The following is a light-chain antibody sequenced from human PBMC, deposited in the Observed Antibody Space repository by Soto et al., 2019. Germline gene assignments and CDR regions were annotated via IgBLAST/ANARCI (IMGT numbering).Light chain of an antibody. CDR2: DAS. CDR1: QRFXRW. CDR3: QQYNSYPWT. J-gene: IGKJ1*01. V-gene: IGKV1-5*01. Sequence: DIQMNQSPSTLSASVGDRVTITCRASQRFXRWFAWYQQKPGKAPKLLXHDASILESGVPSRLSGSGSGTELTLTISSLQPEDFANYYCQQYNSYPWTFGQGTKVDIK.